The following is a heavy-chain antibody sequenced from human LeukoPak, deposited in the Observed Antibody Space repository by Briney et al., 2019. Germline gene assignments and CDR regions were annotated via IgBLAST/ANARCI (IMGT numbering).Heavy chain of an antibody. J-gene: IGHJ4*02. Sequence: PGGSLRLSCAASGFTFSDYYMSWIRQAPGKGLEWVSAISGSGGSTYYADSVKGRFTISRDNSKNTLYLQMNSLRAEDTAVYYCAKDQDSSGWFDYWGQGTLVTVSS. CDR3: AKDQDSSGWFDY. V-gene: IGHV3-23*01. CDR1: GFTFSDYY. D-gene: IGHD6-19*01. CDR2: ISGSGGST.